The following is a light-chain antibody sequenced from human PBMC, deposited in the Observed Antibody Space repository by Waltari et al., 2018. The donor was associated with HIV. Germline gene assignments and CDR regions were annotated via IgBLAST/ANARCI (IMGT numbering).Light chain of an antibody. CDR3: QQRGDWPT. V-gene: IGKV3-11*01. CDR1: QSVSSY. J-gene: IGKJ4*01. Sequence: EIVLTQSPATLSLSPGERATLSCRASQSVSSYLAWYQHKPGQAPRLLIYDASNRATGIPARFSGSGSGTGFTLTISSLEPEDFAVYYCQQRGDWPTFGGGTKVDIK. CDR2: DAS.